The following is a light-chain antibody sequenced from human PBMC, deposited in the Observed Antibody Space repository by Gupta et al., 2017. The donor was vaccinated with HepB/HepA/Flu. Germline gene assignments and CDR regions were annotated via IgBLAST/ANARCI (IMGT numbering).Light chain of an antibody. Sequence: ATLSCRTSQTVSSTYLAWYQQKPSQAPRLLIYAASNRATGIPDRFSGSGSGTDFTLTISRLEPEDFAVYYCHQYGSSSWTFGQGTEVEIK. CDR2: AAS. V-gene: IGKV3-20*01. CDR1: QTVSSTY. CDR3: HQYGSSSWT. J-gene: IGKJ1*01.